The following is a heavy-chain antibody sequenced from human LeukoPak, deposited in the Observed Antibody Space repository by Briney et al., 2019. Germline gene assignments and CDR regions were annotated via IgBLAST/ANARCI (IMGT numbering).Heavy chain of an antibody. V-gene: IGHV4-30-4*08. Sequence: TSQTLSLTCTVSGGSISGGDYYWSWIRQPPGKGLEWIGYIYHSGSTYYNPSLKSRVTISVDTSKNQFSLKLSSVTAADTAVYYCDRVVDYASPGFDYWGQGTLVTVSS. J-gene: IGHJ4*02. CDR2: IYHSGST. CDR1: GGSISGGDYY. CDR3: DRVVDYASPGFDY. D-gene: IGHD2-2*01.